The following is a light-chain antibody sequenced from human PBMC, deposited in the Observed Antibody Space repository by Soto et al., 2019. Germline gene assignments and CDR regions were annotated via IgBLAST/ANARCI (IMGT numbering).Light chain of an antibody. CDR3: QEDNSYPGA. Sequence: ILKIHYPANMYRSLPSRLTITCRASQTISSWLAWYQQKPGKAPKLLIYKASTLKSGAPSRFSGSGSGTEFTLTISSLQPDEFATYYFQEDNSYPGAFGE. J-gene: IGKJ1*01. CDR1: QTISSW. CDR2: KAS. V-gene: IGKV1-5*03.